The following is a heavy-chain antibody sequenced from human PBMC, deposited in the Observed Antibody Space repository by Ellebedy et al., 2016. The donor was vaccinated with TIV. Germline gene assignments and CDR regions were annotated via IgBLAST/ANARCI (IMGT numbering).Heavy chain of an antibody. D-gene: IGHD4-17*01. V-gene: IGHV1-18*01. J-gene: IGHJ4*02. CDR1: GYTFTSYG. CDR3: ARGHTFMTTVTTGDY. Sequence: AASVKVSCKASGYTFTSYGISWMRQAPGQGLEWMGWISAYNGNTNYAQKLQGRVTMTTDTSTSTAYMELRSLRSDDTAVYYCARGHTFMTTVTTGDYWGQGTLVTVSS. CDR2: ISAYNGNT.